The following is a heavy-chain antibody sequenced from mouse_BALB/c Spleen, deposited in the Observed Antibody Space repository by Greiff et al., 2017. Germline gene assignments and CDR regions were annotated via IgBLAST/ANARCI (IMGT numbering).Heavy chain of an antibody. CDR2: ISSGSSTI. CDR3: ARMGLYWYFDV. J-gene: IGHJ1*01. V-gene: IGHV5-17*02. Sequence: EVQGVESGGGLVQPGGSRKLSCAASGFTFSSFGMHWVRQAPEKGLEWVAYISSGSSTIYYADTVKGRFTISRDNPKNTLFLQMTSLRSEDTAMYYCARMGLYWYFDVWGAGTTVTVSS. CDR1: GFTFSSFG.